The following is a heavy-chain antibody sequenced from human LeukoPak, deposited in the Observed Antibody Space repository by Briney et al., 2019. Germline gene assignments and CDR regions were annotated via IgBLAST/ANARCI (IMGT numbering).Heavy chain of an antibody. CDR3: AKDLRDYYYYSGMDV. J-gene: IGHJ6*04. Sequence: GGSLRLSCAASGFTFSSYGTHWVRQAPGKGLEWVAVISYVGSNKSYADSVKGRFTTSSDNSTNTLYLQMNSLRAEDTAVYYCAKDLRDYYYYSGMDVWGKGTTVTVSS. CDR1: GFTFSSYG. V-gene: IGHV3-30*18. CDR2: ISYVGSNK.